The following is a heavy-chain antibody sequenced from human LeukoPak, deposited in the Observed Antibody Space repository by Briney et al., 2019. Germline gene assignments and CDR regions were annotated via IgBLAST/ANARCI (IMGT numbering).Heavy chain of an antibody. CDR2: IYHSGST. CDR3: ARADDYSDYDI. V-gene: IGHV4-30-2*01. CDR1: GGSISSGGYS. J-gene: IGHJ3*02. D-gene: IGHD4-11*01. Sequence: PSETLSLTCAVSGGSISSGGYSWSWIRQPPGKGLEWIGYIYHSGSTYYNPSLKSRVTISVDRSENQFSLKLSSVTAADTAVYYCARADDYSDYDIWGQGTMVTVSS.